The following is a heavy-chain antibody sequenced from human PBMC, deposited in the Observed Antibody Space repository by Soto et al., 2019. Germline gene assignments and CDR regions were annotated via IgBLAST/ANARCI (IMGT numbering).Heavy chain of an antibody. CDR1: GFTFSSYG. CDR3: ARSIRSGGSCHDD. CDR2: IWYDGSNK. J-gene: IGHJ4*02. Sequence: GGSLRLSCAASGFTFSSYGMHWVRQAPGKGLEWVAVIWYDGSNKYYADSVKGRFTISRDNSKNTLYLQMNSLRAEDTAVYYSARSIRSGGSCHDDWGQGSLVTVSS. D-gene: IGHD2-15*01. V-gene: IGHV3-33*01.